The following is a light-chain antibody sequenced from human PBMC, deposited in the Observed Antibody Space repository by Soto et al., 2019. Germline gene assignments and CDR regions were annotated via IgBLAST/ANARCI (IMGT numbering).Light chain of an antibody. Sequence: DIQRTECPSSLSAAVGDRVTITCRARQRISSYLNWYQQKPGKAPKLLIYDSSSLQTEVPSRFSGSGSGTDFTLTSSSLQPEDFAPYHCEESYSTPRALTFGGGTKVEIK. CDR3: EESYSTPRALT. J-gene: IGKJ4*01. CDR1: QRISSY. CDR2: DSS. V-gene: IGKV1-39*01.